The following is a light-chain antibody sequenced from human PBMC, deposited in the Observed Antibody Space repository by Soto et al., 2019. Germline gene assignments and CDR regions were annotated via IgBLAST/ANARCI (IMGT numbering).Light chain of an antibody. Sequence: EIVMTQSPATLSVSPGEGATLSCRASQSVGSNLAWFQHKPGQPPRLLIYGASTRATGIPARFSGSGSGTEFTLTISSLQSEDFAVYYCQQHNNWPPIAFGQGTRLEIK. V-gene: IGKV3-15*01. CDR3: QQHNNWPPIA. J-gene: IGKJ5*01. CDR2: GAS. CDR1: QSVGSN.